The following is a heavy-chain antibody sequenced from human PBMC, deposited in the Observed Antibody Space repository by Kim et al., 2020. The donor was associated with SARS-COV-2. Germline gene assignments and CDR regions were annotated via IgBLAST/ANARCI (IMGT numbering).Heavy chain of an antibody. CDR2: ISINGGTR. Sequence: GGSLRLSCAASGFTFSDYEMNWVRQAPGKGLEWISYISINGGTRYYADSVEGRFTISRDNARKSLYLQMNSLRAEDTAVYYCARDPENDIWSPFDYWGQGTLVTVSS. D-gene: IGHD1-1*01. CDR3: ARDPENDIWSPFDY. V-gene: IGHV3-48*03. J-gene: IGHJ4*02. CDR1: GFTFSDYE.